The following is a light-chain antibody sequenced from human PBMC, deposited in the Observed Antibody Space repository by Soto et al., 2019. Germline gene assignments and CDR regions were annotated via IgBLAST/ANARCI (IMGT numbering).Light chain of an antibody. J-gene: IGLJ3*02. CDR2: RNN. Sequence: QSVLTQPPSASGTPGQRVIISCSGSSSNIGSNYVYWYQQLPGTAPKLLIYRNNQRPSGVPDRFSGSKSGTSASLAISGLRSEDEADYYCAAWDDSLSVLFGGGTKLTVL. V-gene: IGLV1-47*01. CDR3: AAWDDSLSVL. CDR1: SSNIGSNY.